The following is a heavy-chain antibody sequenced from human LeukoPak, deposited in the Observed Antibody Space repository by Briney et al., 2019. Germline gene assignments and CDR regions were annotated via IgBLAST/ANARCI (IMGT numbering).Heavy chain of an antibody. Sequence: ASVKVSCKASGYKFTDYGVNWVRQAPGQGLEWMGWVSGIDRNTKYARNLQGRVTMTRDTSTSTAFMELRSLTSDDTAIYYCARPGSDRARGWGYFDSWGKGTLVTVSS. CDR1: GYKFTDYG. J-gene: IGHJ4*02. D-gene: IGHD3-10*01. CDR3: ARPGSDRARGWGYFDS. CDR2: VSGIDRNT. V-gene: IGHV1-18*01.